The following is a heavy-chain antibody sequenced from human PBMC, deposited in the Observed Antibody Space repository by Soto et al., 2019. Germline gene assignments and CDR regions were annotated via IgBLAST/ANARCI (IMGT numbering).Heavy chain of an antibody. J-gene: IGHJ6*04. CDR2: VKSNSDGGTT. CDR1: GFTFANAW. D-gene: IGHD2-15*01. Sequence: EVQLVESGGGLVKPGGSLRLSCAASGFTFANAWMSWVCQAPGKGLEWVGRVKSNSDGGTTDYAAPVKGRFTISRDDSKNTLYLQMNSLEIEDTAIYYCNTCSRGNCYGPVDAWGKGAAVTVSS. CDR3: NTCSRGNCYGPVDA. V-gene: IGHV3-15*01.